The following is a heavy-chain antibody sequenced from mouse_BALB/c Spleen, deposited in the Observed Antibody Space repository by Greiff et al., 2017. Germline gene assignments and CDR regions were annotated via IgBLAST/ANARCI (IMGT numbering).Heavy chain of an antibody. CDR3: ARKGYDGYYSFAY. D-gene: IGHD2-3*01. Sequence: EVQLVESGPELVKPGASVKMSCKASGYTFTSYVMHWVKQKPGQGLEWIGYINPYNDGTKYNEKFKGKATLTSDKSSSTAYMELSSLTSEDSAVYYCARKGYDGYYSFAYWGQGTLVTVSA. CDR2: INPYNDGT. J-gene: IGHJ3*01. CDR1: GYTFTSYV. V-gene: IGHV1-14*01.